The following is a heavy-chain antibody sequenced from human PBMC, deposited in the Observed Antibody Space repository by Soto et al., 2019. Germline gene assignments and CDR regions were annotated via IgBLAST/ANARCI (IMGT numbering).Heavy chain of an antibody. CDR2: ISYDGSKK. CDR3: ARDLRVAVAGIWNLYSYYSGMDV. V-gene: IGHV3-30-3*01. J-gene: IGHJ6*02. D-gene: IGHD6-19*01. Sequence: PGGSLRLSCAASGFTFSSYAMHWVLQAPCKGLEWVVVISYDGSKKYYADSVKGRFTISRDNSKNTLYLQMNSLRAEDTAVYYCARDLRVAVAGIWNLYSYYSGMDVWGQGTTVTVSS. CDR1: GFTFSSYA.